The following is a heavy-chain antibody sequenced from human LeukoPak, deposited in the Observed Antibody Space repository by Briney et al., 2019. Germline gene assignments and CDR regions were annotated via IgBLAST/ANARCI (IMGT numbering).Heavy chain of an antibody. J-gene: IGHJ4*02. Sequence: GGSLRLSCAASGFTLSSYAMTWIRQAPGRGLEWVSSVNGGGGGTYYADSVKGRFTISRDNSKDTLYLQMNGLRAEDTAVYFCAKQSAGSAAWYSLHYDFWGQGTLVTVSS. CDR3: AKQSAGSAAWYSLHYDF. CDR1: GFTLSSYA. V-gene: IGHV3-23*01. CDR2: VNGGGGGT. D-gene: IGHD6-13*01.